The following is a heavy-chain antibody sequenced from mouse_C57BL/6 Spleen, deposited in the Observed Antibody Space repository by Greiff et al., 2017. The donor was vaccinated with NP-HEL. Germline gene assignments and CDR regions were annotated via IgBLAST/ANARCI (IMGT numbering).Heavy chain of an antibody. CDR3: ARSGYGSSYAMDY. CDR1: GYAFSSYW. CDR2: IYPGDGDT. Sequence: LVESGAELVKPGASVKISCKASGYAFSSYWMNWVKQRPGKGLEWIGQIYPGDGDTNYNGKFKGKATLTADKSSSTAYMQLSSLTSEDSAVYFCARSGYGSSYAMDYWGQGTSVTVSS. V-gene: IGHV1-80*01. J-gene: IGHJ4*01. D-gene: IGHD1-1*01.